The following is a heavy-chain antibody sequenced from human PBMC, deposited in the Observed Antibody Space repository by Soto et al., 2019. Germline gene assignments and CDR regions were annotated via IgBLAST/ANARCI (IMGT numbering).Heavy chain of an antibody. V-gene: IGHV4-30-2*01. D-gene: IGHD3-16*02. Sequence: SETLSLTCAVSGGSISSGGYSWSWIRQPPGKGLEWIGYIYHSGSTYYNPSLKSRVTTSVDTSKNQFSLKLSSVTAADTAVYYCARLYGLDAFDIWGQGTMVTVSS. CDR1: GGSISSGGYS. CDR3: ARLYGLDAFDI. J-gene: IGHJ3*02. CDR2: IYHSGST.